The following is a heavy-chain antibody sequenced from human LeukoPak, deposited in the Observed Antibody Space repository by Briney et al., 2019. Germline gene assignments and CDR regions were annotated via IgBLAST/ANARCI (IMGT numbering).Heavy chain of an antibody. CDR3: ARVWNGKNCSSTSCYPSEYYYYYYMDV. CDR2: IYTSGST. D-gene: IGHD2-2*01. CDR1: GGSISSGSYY. J-gene: IGHJ6*03. V-gene: IGHV4-61*02. Sequence: SETLSPTCTVSGGSISSGSYYWSWIRQPAGKGLEWIGRIYTSGSTHYNPSLKSRVTISLDTSKNQFSLKLSSVTAADTAVYYCARVWNGKNCSSTSCYPSEYYYYYYMDVWGKGTTVTVSS.